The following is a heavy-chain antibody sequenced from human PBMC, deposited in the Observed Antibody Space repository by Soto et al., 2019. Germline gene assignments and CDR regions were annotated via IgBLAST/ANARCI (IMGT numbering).Heavy chain of an antibody. V-gene: IGHV1-69*01. CDR2: IIPISGTA. J-gene: IGHJ6*02. CDR1: GGTFSSYA. Sequence: QVQLVQSGAEVKKPGSSVKVSCKASGGTFSSYAISWVRQAPGQGLEWMGGIIPISGTANYAQKFQGTVKIRANDSTSTAYMELSSLRSEDTAVYYCARSQGSSTSLEIYYYYYYGMDVWGQGTTVTVSS. CDR3: ARSQGSSTSLEIYYYYYYGMDV. D-gene: IGHD2-2*01.